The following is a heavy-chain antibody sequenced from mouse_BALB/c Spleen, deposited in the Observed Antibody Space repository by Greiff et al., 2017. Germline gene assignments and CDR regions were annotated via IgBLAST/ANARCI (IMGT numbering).Heavy chain of an antibody. CDR2: ISYSGST. D-gene: IGHD1-1*02. Sequence: EVQGVESGPGLVKPSQSLSLTCTVTGYSITSDYAWNWIRQFPGNKLEWMGYISYSGSTSYNPSLKSRISITRDTSKNQFFLQLNSVTTEDTATYYCARWVPMGWYFDVWGAGTTVTVSS. CDR3: ARWVPMGWYFDV. V-gene: IGHV3-2*02. J-gene: IGHJ1*01. CDR1: GYSITSDYA.